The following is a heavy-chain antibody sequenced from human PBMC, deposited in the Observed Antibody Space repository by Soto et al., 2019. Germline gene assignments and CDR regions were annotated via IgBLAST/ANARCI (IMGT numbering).Heavy chain of an antibody. CDR1: GGTFSSYA. CDR2: IIPIFGTA. Sequence: QVQLVQSWAEVKKPGSSVKVSCKASGGTFSSYAISWVRQAPGQGLEWMGGIIPIFGTANYAQKFQGRVTITADDSTSSSYMELSSLRSEETAVYYCARSGERGLERAIWGQGTMVTVSS. D-gene: IGHD1-1*01. J-gene: IGHJ3*02. CDR3: ARSGERGLERAI. V-gene: IGHV1-69*01.